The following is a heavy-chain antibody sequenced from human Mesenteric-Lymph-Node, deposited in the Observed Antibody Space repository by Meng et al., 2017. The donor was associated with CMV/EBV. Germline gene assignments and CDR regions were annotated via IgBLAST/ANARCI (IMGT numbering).Heavy chain of an antibody. CDR1: GDSVTNKKW. D-gene: IGHD2-21*01. CDR2: IYDIGNT. J-gene: IGHJ4*02. Sequence: HVQLQESGPGLVRPSGTLSLTCSVSGDSVTNKKWWTWVRQPPGKGLEWSGEIYDIGNTNYKSSLKSRVTISLDKSKNQFSLTLTSVTAADTAVYYCARGGAEAPYYFDSWGLGTLVTVS. V-gene: IGHV4-4*02. CDR3: ARGGAEAPYYFDS.